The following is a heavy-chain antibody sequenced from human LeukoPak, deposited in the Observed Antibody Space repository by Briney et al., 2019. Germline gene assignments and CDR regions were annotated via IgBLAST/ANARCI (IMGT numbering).Heavy chain of an antibody. Sequence: GRSLRLSCAASGFTFDDYAMHWVRQAPGKGLEWVSGISGNSGSIGYADSVKGRFTISRDNAKNSLYLQMNSLRAEDTALYYCANAPEAAAGPFDYWGQGTLVTVSS. CDR3: ANAPEAAAGPFDY. D-gene: IGHD6-13*01. CDR2: ISGNSGSI. J-gene: IGHJ4*02. CDR1: GFTFDDYA. V-gene: IGHV3-9*01.